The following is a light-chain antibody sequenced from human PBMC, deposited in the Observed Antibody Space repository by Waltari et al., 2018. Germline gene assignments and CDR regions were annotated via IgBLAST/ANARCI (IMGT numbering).Light chain of an antibody. CDR3: HQTFSHPRPS. Sequence: DIQLTQSPSSLSASLGHRVPITCRASQSISTYLNWFQHKPGQAPKLLIYAASSLQSGVPSRFRGSGSGTDFTLTITSLQPEDFATYYCHQTFSHPRPSFGQGTKVDI. CDR2: AAS. J-gene: IGKJ2*01. V-gene: IGKV1-39*01. CDR1: QSISTY.